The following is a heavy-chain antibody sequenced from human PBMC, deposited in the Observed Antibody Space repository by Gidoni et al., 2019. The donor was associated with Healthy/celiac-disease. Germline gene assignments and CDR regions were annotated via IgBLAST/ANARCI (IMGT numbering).Heavy chain of an antibody. CDR1: GGTCSSYA. J-gene: IGHJ6*02. V-gene: IGHV1-69*01. Sequence: QVQLVQTGAEAKKPGSAEKVSCKAYGGTCSSYAISWVRQAPGQGLEWMGGILPIFGTANYAQKFQGSVTITADESTSTAYMELCSLRSEDTAVYYCARDNTTVISIFYSSYGMDVWGQGTTVTVSS. D-gene: IGHD4-17*01. CDR2: ILPIFGTA. CDR3: ARDNTTVISIFYSSYGMDV.